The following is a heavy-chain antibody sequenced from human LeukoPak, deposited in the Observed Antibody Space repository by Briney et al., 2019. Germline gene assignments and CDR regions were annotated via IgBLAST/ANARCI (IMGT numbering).Heavy chain of an antibody. CDR3: AKDSRSSVVGATLGFDY. J-gene: IGHJ4*02. V-gene: IGHV3-9*01. D-gene: IGHD1-26*01. CDR2: ISWNSGSI. CDR1: GFTFDDYA. Sequence: GGSLRLSCAASGFTFDDYAMHWVRQAPGKGLEWVSGISWNSGSIGYADSVKGRFTISRDNAKNSLYLQMNSLRAEDTALYYCAKDSRSSVVGATLGFDYWGQGTLVTVSS.